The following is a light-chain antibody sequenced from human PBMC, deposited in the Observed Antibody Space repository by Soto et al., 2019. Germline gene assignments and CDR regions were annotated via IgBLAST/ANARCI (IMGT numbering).Light chain of an antibody. CDR2: EVS. CDR1: SSDVGSYNL. CDR3: CSYARSSPYV. J-gene: IGLJ1*01. Sequence: QSVLTQPASVSGSPGQSITISCTGTSSDVGSYNLVSWYQQHPGKAPKLMIYEVSKRPSGVSNRFSGSKSGNTASLTISGLQAEDDADYYCCSYARSSPYVFGTGTKXX. V-gene: IGLV2-23*02.